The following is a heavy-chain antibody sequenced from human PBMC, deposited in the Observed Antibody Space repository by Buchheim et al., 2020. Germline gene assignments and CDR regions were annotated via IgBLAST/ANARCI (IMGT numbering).Heavy chain of an antibody. D-gene: IGHD2-2*03. Sequence: EVQLVESGGGLVQPGGSLRLSCAASGFTFSSYSMNWVRQAPGKGLEWVSSISSSSYINYADSVKGRLTISRDNAKNSLYLQMNSLRAEDTAVYYCARECGYSSSTSCHYYFDYWGQGTL. CDR3: ARECGYSSSTSCHYYFDY. V-gene: IGHV3-21*01. CDR2: ISSSSYI. J-gene: IGHJ4*02. CDR1: GFTFSSYS.